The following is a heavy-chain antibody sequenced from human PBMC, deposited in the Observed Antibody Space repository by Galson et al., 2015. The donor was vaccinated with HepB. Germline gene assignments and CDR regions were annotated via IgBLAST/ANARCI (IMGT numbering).Heavy chain of an antibody. Sequence: SLRLSRAASGFTFSDYYMSWIRQAPGKGLEWVSYISSSSSYTNYADSVKGRFTISRDNAKNSLYLQMNSLRAEDTAVYYCAREIRDYYDSSGYPDYWGQGTLVTVSS. J-gene: IGHJ4*02. CDR2: ISSSSSYT. D-gene: IGHD3-22*01. CDR3: AREIRDYYDSSGYPDY. CDR1: GFTFSDYY. V-gene: IGHV3-11*05.